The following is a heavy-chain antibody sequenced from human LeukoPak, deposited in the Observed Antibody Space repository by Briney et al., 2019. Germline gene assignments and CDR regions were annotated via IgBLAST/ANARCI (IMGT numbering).Heavy chain of an antibody. CDR1: GYSFTSYW. CDR2: IYPGDSDT. J-gene: IGHJ5*02. V-gene: IGHV5-51*01. D-gene: IGHD6-13*01. CDR3: ARRVGSGSWSKRSSWFDP. Sequence: GESLKISCKGSGYSFTSYWIGWVRQMPGKGLEWMGIIYPGDSDTRYSPSFQGQVTISADKSISTAYLQWSSLKASDTAMYYCARRVGSGSWSKRSSWFDPWGQGTLVTVSS.